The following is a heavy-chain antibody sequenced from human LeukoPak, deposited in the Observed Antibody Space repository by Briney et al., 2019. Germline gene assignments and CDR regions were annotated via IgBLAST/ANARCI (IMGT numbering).Heavy chain of an antibody. CDR1: GFTFSRYG. Sequence: TGGSLRLSCAASGFTFSRYGMHWVRQAPGKGLEWVAFIRYDATNKYFADSVKGRFTISRDNAKNSLYLQMNSLRAEDTAVYYCAGYDSAYYYYYYMDVWGKGTTVTVSS. D-gene: IGHD3-3*01. V-gene: IGHV3-30*02. CDR3: AGYDSAYYYYYYMDV. CDR2: IRYDATNK. J-gene: IGHJ6*03.